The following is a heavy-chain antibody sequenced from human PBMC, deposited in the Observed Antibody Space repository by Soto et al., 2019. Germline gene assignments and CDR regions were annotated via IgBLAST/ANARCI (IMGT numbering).Heavy chain of an antibody. J-gene: IGHJ3*02. Sequence: GESLKISCKGSGYTFTAYFLGWVRQMHGKGLEWMGIIYHRDSDTRYSPSFQGQVTISADKSISTAYVQWSSLQALDTAMFYCARGGYSGNSKDPLYIWGPGTMVTVAS. CDR2: IYHRDSDT. V-gene: IGHV5-51*01. CDR1: GYTFTAYF. CDR3: ARGGYSGNSKDPLYI. D-gene: IGHD5-12*01.